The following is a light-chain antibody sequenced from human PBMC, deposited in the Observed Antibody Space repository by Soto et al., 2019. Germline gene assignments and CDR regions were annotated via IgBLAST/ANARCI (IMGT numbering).Light chain of an antibody. V-gene: IGLV1-44*01. Sequence: QSVLTQSPSTSGTPGERVTISCSGSSSNIGINTVTWYQQLPGTAPKLLIYSDDQRPSGVPDRFSGSKSGTSASLAISGLQYEDEADYYCAAWDGSLNGALFGGGTQLTV. CDR1: SSNIGINT. CDR3: AAWDGSLNGAL. CDR2: SDD. J-gene: IGLJ2*01.